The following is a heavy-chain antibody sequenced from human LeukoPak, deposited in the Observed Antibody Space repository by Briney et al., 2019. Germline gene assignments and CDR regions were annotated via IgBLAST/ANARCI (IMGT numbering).Heavy chain of an antibody. CDR1: GYTLTELS. CDR2: FDPEDGET. Sequence: ASVKVSCKVSGYTLTELSMHWVRQAPGKGLEWMGGFDPEDGETIYAQKLQGRVTMTEDTSTDTAYMELSSLRSDDTAVYYCATAKRSYYDSSGYYYDYWGQGTLVTASS. V-gene: IGHV1-24*01. CDR3: ATAKRSYYDSSGYYYDY. J-gene: IGHJ4*02. D-gene: IGHD3-22*01.